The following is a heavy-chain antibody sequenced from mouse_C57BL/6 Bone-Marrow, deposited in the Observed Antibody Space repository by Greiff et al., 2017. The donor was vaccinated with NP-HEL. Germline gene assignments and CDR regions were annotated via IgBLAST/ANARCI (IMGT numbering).Heavy chain of an antibody. CDR1: GYAFSSYW. Sequence: QVQLKESGAELVKPGASVKISCKASGYAFSSYWMYWVKQRPGKGLEWIGQIYPGDGDTNYNGKFKGKATLTADKSSSTAYMQLSSLTSEDSAVYFCARPFITTVVGGAMDYWGQGTSVTVSS. V-gene: IGHV1-80*01. CDR2: IYPGDGDT. D-gene: IGHD1-1*01. CDR3: ARPFITTVVGGAMDY. J-gene: IGHJ4*01.